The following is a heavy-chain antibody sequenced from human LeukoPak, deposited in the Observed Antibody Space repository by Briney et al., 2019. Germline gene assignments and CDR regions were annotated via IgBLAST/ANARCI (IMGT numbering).Heavy chain of an antibody. CDR3: ARGLRGWFDP. D-gene: IGHD3-16*01. J-gene: IGHJ5*02. CDR1: GESFSGYY. CDR2: INYSGST. V-gene: IGHV4-34*01. Sequence: SETLSLTCTVYGESFSGYYWSWIRQPPGKGLEWIGEINYSGSTNYNPSLKSRVAISIDTSKNQFSLKLSSVTAADTAVYYCARGLRGWFDPWGQGTLVTVSS.